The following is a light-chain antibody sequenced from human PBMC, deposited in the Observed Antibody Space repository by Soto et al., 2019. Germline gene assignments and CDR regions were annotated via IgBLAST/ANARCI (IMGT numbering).Light chain of an antibody. V-gene: IGKV3-11*01. J-gene: IGKJ4*01. CDR3: QQRSNWPLT. CDR2: DAS. Sequence: EIVLTQSPATLSLSPGERATLSCRASQSVSSYLAWHQQKPGQAPRLLIYDASNRATGIPARFSGSGSGTDFTLTISSLDPEDFAVYYCQQRSNWPLTFGGGTKVDIK. CDR1: QSVSSY.